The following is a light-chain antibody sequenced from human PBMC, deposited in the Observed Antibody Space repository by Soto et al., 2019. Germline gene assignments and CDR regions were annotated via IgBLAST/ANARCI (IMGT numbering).Light chain of an antibody. Sequence: DIVMTQSPLSLPVTPGEPASISCRSSQGLLHSDGYNYFDWYVQKPGQSPQLLIYLGSNRASGVPDRFSGSGSGTYFTLKISRVEAEDVGVYYCMQALQTPYTFGQGTKLEIK. CDR2: LGS. CDR3: MQALQTPYT. V-gene: IGKV2-28*01. CDR1: QGLLHSDGYNY. J-gene: IGKJ2*01.